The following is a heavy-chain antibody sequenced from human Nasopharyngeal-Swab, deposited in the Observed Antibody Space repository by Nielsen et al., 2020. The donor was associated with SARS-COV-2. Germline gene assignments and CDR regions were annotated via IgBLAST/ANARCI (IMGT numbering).Heavy chain of an antibody. Sequence: KVSCKGSGYSFTSYWIGWVRQMPGKGLEWMGIIYPGDSDTRYSPSFQGQVTISADKSISTAYLQWSSLKASDTAMYYCARRPPYCSGGSCYWYFDLWGRGTLVTVSS. D-gene: IGHD2-15*01. CDR3: ARRPPYCSGGSCYWYFDL. V-gene: IGHV5-51*01. CDR2: IYPGDSDT. CDR1: GYSFTSYW. J-gene: IGHJ2*01.